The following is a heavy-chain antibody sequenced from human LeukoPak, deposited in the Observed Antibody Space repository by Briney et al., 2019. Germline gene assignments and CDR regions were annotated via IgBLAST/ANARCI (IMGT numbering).Heavy chain of an antibody. CDR1: GFTVSSNY. CDR3: ARDLSHDSSGYSDY. CDR2: IYSGGST. Sequence: PGGSLRLSCAASGFTVSSNYMSWVRQAPGKGLEWVSVIYSGGSTYYADSVKGRFTISRDNSKNPLYLQMNSLRAEDTAVYYCARDLSHDSSGYSDYWGQGTLVTVSS. D-gene: IGHD3-22*01. J-gene: IGHJ4*02. V-gene: IGHV3-53*01.